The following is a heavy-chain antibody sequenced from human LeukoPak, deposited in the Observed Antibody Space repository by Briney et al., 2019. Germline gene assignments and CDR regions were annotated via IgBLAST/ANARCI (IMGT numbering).Heavy chain of an antibody. CDR2: VYRDGNT. CDR3: ARDGIGGSYPGYFDY. CDR1: GFTVSSNY. Sequence: GGSLRLSCVASGFTVSSNYMSWVRQAPGKGLEWVSVVYRDGNTYYADSVKGRFTISRDSSKNTLYLQMNSLRAEDTAVYYCARDGIGGSYPGYFDYWGRGTLVTVSS. J-gene: IGHJ4*02. D-gene: IGHD1-26*01. V-gene: IGHV3-66*01.